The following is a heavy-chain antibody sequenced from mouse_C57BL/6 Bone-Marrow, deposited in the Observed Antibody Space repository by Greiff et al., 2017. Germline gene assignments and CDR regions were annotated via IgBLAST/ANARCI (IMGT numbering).Heavy chain of an antibody. CDR1: GYAFTNYL. Sequence: QVQLQQSGAELVRPGTSVKVSCKASGYAFTNYLIEWVKQRPGQGLEWIGVINPGSGGTNYNEKFKGKATLTADKSSSTAYMQLSSLTSEDSAVYFCARTGYYLYAMDYWGQGTSVTVSS. V-gene: IGHV1-54*01. J-gene: IGHJ4*01. D-gene: IGHD2-3*01. CDR3: ARTGYYLYAMDY. CDR2: INPGSGGT.